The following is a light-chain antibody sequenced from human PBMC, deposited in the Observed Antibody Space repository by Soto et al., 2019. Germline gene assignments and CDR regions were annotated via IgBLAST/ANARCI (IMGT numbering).Light chain of an antibody. CDR1: QDLRNA. CDR3: QHYNSYSEA. J-gene: IGKJ1*01. Sequence: DIHITHSPSSLSSSVLYIFTITCLASQDLRNALGWYQQKPGKAPKRLIFNALALESGVPSRFSGSGTGAEYTLTISSLQPDDFATYYCQHYNSYSEAFGQGTKVDIK. CDR2: NAL. V-gene: IGKV1-17*01.